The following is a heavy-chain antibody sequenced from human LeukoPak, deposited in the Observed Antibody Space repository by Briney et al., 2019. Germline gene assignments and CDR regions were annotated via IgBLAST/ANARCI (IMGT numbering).Heavy chain of an antibody. CDR3: ISDSEGRSGGDY. V-gene: IGHV3-74*03. D-gene: IGHD3-10*01. Sequence: PGDSLRLSCAASGFKFSNYWMHWVRQVPGKGLVWVSRINRDGGITTYADPVKGRFTSSRDNAKSMLYLQLNSLRAEDTAVYYCISDSEGRSGGDYWGQGTLVTVSS. CDR1: GFKFSNYW. CDR2: INRDGGIT. J-gene: IGHJ4*02.